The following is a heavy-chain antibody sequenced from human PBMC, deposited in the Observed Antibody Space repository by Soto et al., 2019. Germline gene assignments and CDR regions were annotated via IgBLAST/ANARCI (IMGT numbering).Heavy chain of an antibody. Sequence: PSETLSLTCNVSGRSMISYYWSWTRQPAGKGLEWIGRIYTGGNTNYNPSLKSRVTMSVDTSKSQFSLGLTSVTAADTAVYYCAREGDDRHFFFDSWGQGTLVTVSS. V-gene: IGHV4-4*07. CDR1: GRSMISYY. J-gene: IGHJ4*02. D-gene: IGHD3-3*02. CDR3: AREGDDRHFFFDS. CDR2: IYTGGNT.